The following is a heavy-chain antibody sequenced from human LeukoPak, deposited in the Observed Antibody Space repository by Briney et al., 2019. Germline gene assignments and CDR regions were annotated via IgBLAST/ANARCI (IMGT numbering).Heavy chain of an antibody. CDR1: GYTFSDYY. V-gene: IGHV1-2*02. D-gene: IGHD4-11*01. J-gene: IGHJ6*03. Sequence: GASVKVSCKTSGYTFSDYYIHWIRQAPGQGLEWVGWINPNSGDTDYAQKFQGRVTVTRDTSISTAYMELGRLRSDDTAVYYCARDMATVTPGYYMDVWGKGTTVTVSS. CDR2: INPNSGDT. CDR3: ARDMATVTPGYYMDV.